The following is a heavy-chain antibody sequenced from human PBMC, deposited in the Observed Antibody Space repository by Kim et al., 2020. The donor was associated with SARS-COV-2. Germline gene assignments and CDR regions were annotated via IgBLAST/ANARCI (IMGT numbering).Heavy chain of an antibody. CDR1: GFTFGAGA. V-gene: IGHV3-23*01. CDR2: LRHTGRDT. D-gene: IGHD2-15*01. CDR3: AKDILEYSSSDV. Sequence: GGSLRLSCVASGFTFGAGAMGWVRQVPGKGLQWVSSLRHTGRDTYYADSVKGRFTISRDDSRDTLFLQMNSLRPDDTAVYFCAKDILEYSSSDVWGQGTT. J-gene: IGHJ6*02.